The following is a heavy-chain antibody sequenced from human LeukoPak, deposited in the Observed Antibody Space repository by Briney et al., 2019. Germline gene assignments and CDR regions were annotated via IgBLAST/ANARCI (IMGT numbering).Heavy chain of an antibody. CDR2: IYNTGGT. D-gene: IGHD5-24*01. CDR1: GGSVSSSTYY. CDR3: ARGVATIHIPFEY. J-gene: IGHJ4*02. Sequence: SETLSLTCTVSGGSVSSSTYYWGWIRQPPGKGLEWIGSIYNTGGTYYNPSLKSRVIISVDTSKNQVSLKLTSMTAADTAVYYCARGVATIHIPFEYWGQGTLVTVSS. V-gene: IGHV4-39*01.